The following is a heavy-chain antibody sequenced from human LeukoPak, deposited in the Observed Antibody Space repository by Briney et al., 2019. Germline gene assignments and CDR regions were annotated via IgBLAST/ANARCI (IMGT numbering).Heavy chain of an antibody. CDR3: TTLSGPTNYYYYYMDV. V-gene: IGHV3-15*01. J-gene: IGHJ6*03. CDR2: IKSKTDGGTT. Sequence: KSGGSLRLSCAASGFTFSNAWMSWVRQAPGKGLEWVGRIKSKTDGGTTDYAAPVKGRFTISRDDSKNTLYLQMNSLKTEDTAVYYCTTLSGPTNYYYYYMDVWGKGTTVTVSS. CDR1: GFTFSNAW. D-gene: IGHD6-19*01.